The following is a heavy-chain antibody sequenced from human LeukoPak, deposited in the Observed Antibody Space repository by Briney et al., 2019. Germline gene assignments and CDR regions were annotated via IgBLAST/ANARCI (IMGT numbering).Heavy chain of an antibody. V-gene: IGHV3-21*01. D-gene: IGHD2-15*01. CDR2: ISYSSGHK. CDR3: ARVEEGYCSGGSCYAGHH. CDR1: GFTFSSYS. Sequence: GGSLRLSCAASGFTFSSYSMNWVRQAPGKGLEWVSSISYSSGHKYYADSVKGRFTVSRDNAQNSLYLHMNNLRVEDTAFYYCARVEEGYCSGGSCYAGHHWGQGTLVTVSA. J-gene: IGHJ1*01.